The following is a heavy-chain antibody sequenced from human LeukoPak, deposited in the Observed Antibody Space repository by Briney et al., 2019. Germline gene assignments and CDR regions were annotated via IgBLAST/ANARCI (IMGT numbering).Heavy chain of an antibody. Sequence: ASVNVSCKASGYTFTSYFMHWVRQAPGRGLDWMGIINPSGGSTSYAQKFQGRVTMTRDTSTSTVYMELSGLRSEDTAVYYCARDSADYGDYDYWGQGTLVTVSS. CDR3: ARDSADYGDYDY. D-gene: IGHD4-17*01. CDR2: INPSGGST. J-gene: IGHJ4*02. CDR1: GYTFTSYF. V-gene: IGHV1-46*01.